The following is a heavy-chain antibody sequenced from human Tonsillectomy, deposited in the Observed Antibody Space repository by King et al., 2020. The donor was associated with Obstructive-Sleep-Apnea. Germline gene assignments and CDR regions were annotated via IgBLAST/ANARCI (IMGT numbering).Heavy chain of an antibody. CDR2: ISSKAYGGTT. D-gene: IGHD6-19*01. Sequence: VQLVESGGGLVQPGRSLRLSCTVSGFTFGDFTVSWFRQAPGKGLEWVGFISSKAYGGTTELAASVKDRFTISRDDSKSIAYLQMNSLKTEDTAVYYCTRDHGGWHAFDIWGQGAMVTVSS. J-gene: IGHJ3*02. CDR3: TRDHGGWHAFDI. CDR1: GFTFGDFT. V-gene: IGHV3-49*03.